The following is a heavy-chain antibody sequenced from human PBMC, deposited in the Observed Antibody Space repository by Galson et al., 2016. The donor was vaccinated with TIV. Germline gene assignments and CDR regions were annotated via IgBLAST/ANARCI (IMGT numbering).Heavy chain of an antibody. J-gene: IGHJ3*02. V-gene: IGHV1-46*01. Sequence: SVKVSCKASAYTFTNYYIHWVRQAPGLGLEWMGVINRGGGSATYARTFQGRVTMTGDTSTSTVYMELSSLRSEDTAVYYCAREKPPLGVFDIWGQGTLVTVSS. CDR3: AREKPPLGVFDI. CDR2: INRGGGSA. D-gene: IGHD2-8*01. CDR1: AYTFTNYY.